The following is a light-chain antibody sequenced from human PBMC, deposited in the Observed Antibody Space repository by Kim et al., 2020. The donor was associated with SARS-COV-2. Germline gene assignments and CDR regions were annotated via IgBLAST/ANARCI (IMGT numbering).Light chain of an antibody. Sequence: CPGESATLACRASESGSTNLAWYRQKPGQAPRLLVYGASTRATDIPARISGSGSGTDFTLTISSLQSEDFAVYYCLQYNNWPLYTFGQGTKLEI. CDR3: LQYNNWPLYT. CDR1: ESGSTN. J-gene: IGKJ2*01. CDR2: GAS. V-gene: IGKV3-15*01.